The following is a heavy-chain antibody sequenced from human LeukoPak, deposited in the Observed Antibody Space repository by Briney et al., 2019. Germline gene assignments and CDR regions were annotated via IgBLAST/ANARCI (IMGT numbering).Heavy chain of an antibody. V-gene: IGHV4-39*01. CDR2: IYYNGST. Sequence: PSETLSLTCTVSSGSISSSSYYWGWIRQPPGKGLEWIGSIYYNGSTYYNPSLKSRVTISVDTSKNQFSLKLSSVTAADTAVYYCARLSAAAATDYWGQGTLVTVSS. D-gene: IGHD6-13*01. J-gene: IGHJ4*02. CDR3: ARLSAAAATDY. CDR1: SGSISSSSYY.